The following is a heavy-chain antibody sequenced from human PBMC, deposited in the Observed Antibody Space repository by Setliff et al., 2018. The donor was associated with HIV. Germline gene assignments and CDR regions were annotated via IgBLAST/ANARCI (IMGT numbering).Heavy chain of an antibody. V-gene: IGHV4-39*01. Sequence: SETLSLTCSVSGGSIKSSDYYWGWIRQAPGKGLEWIGSMYYSGRTYYSPSLKSRVTISVDTSKNQFSLKLSSVTAADTAVYYCARQWYYYDSSGYYPDAFDIWGQGTMVTVSS. CDR1: GGSIKSSDYY. J-gene: IGHJ3*02. CDR2: MYYSGRT. CDR3: ARQWYYYDSSGYYPDAFDI. D-gene: IGHD3-22*01.